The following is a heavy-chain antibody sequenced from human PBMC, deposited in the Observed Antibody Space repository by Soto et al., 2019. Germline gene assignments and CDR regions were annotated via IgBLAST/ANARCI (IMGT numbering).Heavy chain of an antibody. J-gene: IGHJ6*02. CDR2: INSDGSST. D-gene: IGHD6-6*01. CDR1: GFTFSSYW. CDR3: ARDYSFSSPLYYYYYGMDV. V-gene: IGHV3-74*01. Sequence: GGSLRLSCAASGFTFSSYWMHWVRQAPGKGLVWVSRINSDGSSTSYADSVKGRFTISRDNAKNTLYLQMNSLRAEDTAVYYCARDYSFSSPLYYYYYGMDVWGQGTTVTVSS.